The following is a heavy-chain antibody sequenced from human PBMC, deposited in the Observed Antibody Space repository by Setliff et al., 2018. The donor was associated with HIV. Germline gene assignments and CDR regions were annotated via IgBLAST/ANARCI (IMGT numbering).Heavy chain of an antibody. CDR3: AKDKGSSGWSA. V-gene: IGHV4-59*01. J-gene: IGHJ5*02. Sequence: SETLSLTCTVSGVSISYYHWSWIRQPPGKGLEWIGYISYTGNTNYDPSLASRVTMSIDTSKMQFSLKLTSVSAADTAVYYCAKDKGSSGWSAWGQGTLVTVSS. D-gene: IGHD6-19*01. CDR1: GVSISYYH. CDR2: ISYTGNT.